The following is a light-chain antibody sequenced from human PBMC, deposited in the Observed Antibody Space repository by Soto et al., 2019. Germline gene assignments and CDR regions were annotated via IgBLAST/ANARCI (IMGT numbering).Light chain of an antibody. CDR2: DAS. CDR3: QQSHNTPWT. J-gene: IGKJ1*01. V-gene: IGKV1-8*01. CDR1: QDIGTY. Sequence: AIRMTQSPSSFSASTGDRVSITCRATQDIGTYLAWYQQIPGKAPKLLIYDASTLQTGVPSRFSGSGSGTDFTLTISSLQPDDFATYYCQQSHNTPWTFGQGTKVDI.